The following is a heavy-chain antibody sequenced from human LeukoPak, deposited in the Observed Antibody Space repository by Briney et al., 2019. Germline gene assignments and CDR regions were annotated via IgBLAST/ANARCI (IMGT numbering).Heavy chain of an antibody. CDR2: ISYDGSNK. V-gene: IGHV3-30-3*01. Sequence: GGSLRLSCAASGFTFSSYAMHWVRQAPGKGLEWVAVISYDGSNKYYADSVKGRFTISRDNSKNTLYLQMNSLRSEDTAVYYCATVVNSYGYFDYWGQGTLVTVSS. D-gene: IGHD5-18*01. J-gene: IGHJ4*02. CDR3: ATVVNSYGYFDY. CDR1: GFTFSSYA.